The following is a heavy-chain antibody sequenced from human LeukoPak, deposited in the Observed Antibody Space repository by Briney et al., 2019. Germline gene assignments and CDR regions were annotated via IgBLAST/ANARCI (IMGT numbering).Heavy chain of an antibody. V-gene: IGHV3-48*03. CDR2: ISSSGSTI. CDR1: GFTFSSYE. D-gene: IGHD5-24*01. J-gene: IGHJ6*03. CDR3: ARAELSYYYYMGV. Sequence: GGSLRLSCAASGFTFSSYEMNWVRQAPGKGLEWVSYISSSGSTIYYADSVKGRFTISRDNAKNSLYLQMNSLRAEDTAVYYCARAELSYYYYMGVWGKGTTVTVSS.